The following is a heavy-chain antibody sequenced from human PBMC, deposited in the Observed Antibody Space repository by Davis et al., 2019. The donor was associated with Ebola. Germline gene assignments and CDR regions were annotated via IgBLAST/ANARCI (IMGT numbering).Heavy chain of an antibody. CDR2: INHSGST. D-gene: IGHD3-10*01. CDR3: ARGELLDI. J-gene: IGHJ3*02. CDR1: GGTFSGYY. Sequence: SETLSLTCAVYGGTFSGYYWSWIRQPPGKGLEWIGEINHSGSTNYNPSLKSRVTISVDTSKNQFSLKLSSVTAADTADYYCARGELLDIWGQGTMVTVSS. V-gene: IGHV4-34*01.